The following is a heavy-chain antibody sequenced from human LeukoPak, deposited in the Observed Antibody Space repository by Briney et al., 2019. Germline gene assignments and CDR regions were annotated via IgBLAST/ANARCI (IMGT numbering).Heavy chain of an antibody. Sequence: ASVKVSCKASGYTFTSYGISWVRQAPGQGLEWMGWISAYNGNTNYAQKLQGGVTMTTDTSTSTAYMELRSLRSDDTAVYYCAREVGYYYDSSGYYYGGYFDYWGQGALVTVSS. CDR1: GYTFTSYG. J-gene: IGHJ4*02. CDR2: ISAYNGNT. D-gene: IGHD3-22*01. V-gene: IGHV1-18*01. CDR3: AREVGYYYDSSGYYYGGYFDY.